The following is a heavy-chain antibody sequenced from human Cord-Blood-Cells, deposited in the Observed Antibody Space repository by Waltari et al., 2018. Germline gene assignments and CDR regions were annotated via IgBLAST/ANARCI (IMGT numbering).Heavy chain of an antibody. CDR2: IYYSGST. CDR1: GGSISSYY. D-gene: IGHD3-9*01. CDR3: ARGGGYFDLNWFDP. J-gene: IGHJ5*02. V-gene: IGHV4-59*01. Sequence: QVQLQESGPGLVKPSETLSLTCTVSGGSISSYYWSWIRQPPGKGLEWIGYIYYSGSTNYNPSLKSRVTISVDTSKNQFSLKLSSVTAADTAVYYCARGGGYFDLNWFDPWGQGTLVTVSS.